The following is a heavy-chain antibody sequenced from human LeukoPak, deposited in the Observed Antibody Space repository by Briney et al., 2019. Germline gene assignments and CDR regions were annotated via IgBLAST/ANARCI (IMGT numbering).Heavy chain of an antibody. CDR2: MNPNSGNT. D-gene: IGHD3-3*01. CDR3: ARDLFGYDFWSGYSGYFDY. CDR1: GYTFTSYD. V-gene: IGHV1-8*01. Sequence: GASVKVSCKASGYTFTSYDINWVRQATGQGLEWMGWMNPNSGNTGYAQKFQGRVTMTRNTSISTAYMELSRLRSDDTAVYYCARDLFGYDFWSGYSGYFDYWGQGTLVTVSS. J-gene: IGHJ4*02.